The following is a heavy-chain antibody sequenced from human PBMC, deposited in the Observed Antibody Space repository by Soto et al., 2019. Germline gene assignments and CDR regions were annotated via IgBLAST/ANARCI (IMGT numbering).Heavy chain of an antibody. CDR3: ARGRDVYRAGY. CDR1: SDSVSTAADY. CDR2: AHYSGST. V-gene: IGHV4-61*08. Sequence: SETLSLTCTVSSDSVSTAADYWTWIRRPPGKGLEWIGYAHYSGSTSYNPSLKSRVTISVDTSKNQVSLNLTSVTAADTALYYCARGRDVYRAGYWGQGTLVTVSS. D-gene: IGHD4-4*01. J-gene: IGHJ4*02.